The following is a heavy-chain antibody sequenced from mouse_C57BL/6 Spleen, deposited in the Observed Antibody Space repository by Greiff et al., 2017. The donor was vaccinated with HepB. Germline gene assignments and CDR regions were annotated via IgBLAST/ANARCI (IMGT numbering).Heavy chain of an antibody. CDR3: ARCGKYSNFYFDY. J-gene: IGHJ2*01. CDR1: GYAFSSSW. V-gene: IGHV1-82*01. Sequence: LVEPGASVKISCKASGYAFSSSWMNWVKQRPGKGLEWIGRIYPGDGDTNYNGKFKGKATLTADKSSSTAYMQLSSLTSEDSAVYFCARCGKYSNFYFDYWGQGTTLTVSS. CDR2: IYPGDGDT. D-gene: IGHD2-5*01.